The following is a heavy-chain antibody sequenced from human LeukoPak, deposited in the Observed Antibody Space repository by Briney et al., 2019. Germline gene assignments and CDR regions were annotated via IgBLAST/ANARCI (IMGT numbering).Heavy chain of an antibody. J-gene: IGHJ4*02. Sequence: GRCRRPSCAASGPSFSRYWIGWVSQPERDGLEWVANIKQDGSEKYYVDSVKGRFTISRDNAKNSLYLQMNSLRAEDTAVYYCARDRYYGSGSYYLGDYWGQGTLVTVSS. CDR2: IKQDGSEK. V-gene: IGHV3-7*01. D-gene: IGHD3-10*01. CDR1: GPSFSRYW. CDR3: ARDRYYGSGSYYLGDY.